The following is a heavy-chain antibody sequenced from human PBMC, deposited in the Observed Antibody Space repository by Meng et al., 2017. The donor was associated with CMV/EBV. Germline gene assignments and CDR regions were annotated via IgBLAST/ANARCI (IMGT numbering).Heavy chain of an antibody. CDR2: IIPIFGTA. CDR1: GCTLSSYA. Sequence: VPPGPLWAEATMPCALVKGSCKASGCTLSSYAISWVRKAPGIGLEWMGGIIPIFGTANYAQKFQGRVTITADESTSTAYMELSSLRSEDTAVYYCARGSGAGTTWSYFDYWGQGTLVTVSS. CDR3: ARGSGAGTTWSYFDY. D-gene: IGHD1-7*01. J-gene: IGHJ4*02. V-gene: IGHV1-69*13.